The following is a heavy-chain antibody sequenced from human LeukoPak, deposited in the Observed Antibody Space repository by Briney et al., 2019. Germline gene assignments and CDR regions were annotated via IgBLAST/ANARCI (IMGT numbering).Heavy chain of an antibody. Sequence: SVKVSCKASGGTFSSYAISWVRQAPGQGLEWMGRIIPILGIANYAQKFEGRVTITADKSTSTAYMELSSLRSEDTAVYYCARDPPWGYARQINWFDPWGQGTLVTVSS. V-gene: IGHV1-69*04. D-gene: IGHD5-12*01. CDR3: ARDPPWGYARQINWFDP. CDR2: IIPILGIA. CDR1: GGTFSSYA. J-gene: IGHJ5*02.